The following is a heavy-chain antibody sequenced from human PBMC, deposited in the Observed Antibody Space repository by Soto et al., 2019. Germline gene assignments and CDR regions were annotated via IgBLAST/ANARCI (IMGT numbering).Heavy chain of an antibody. J-gene: IGHJ4*02. CDR1: SASLSNYY. CDR2: IFPTGNT. Sequence: SETLSLTCTVSSASLSNYYWSWIRQPAGKGLEWIGRIFPTGNTDYNPSLRSRVTMSVDTSKNQFSLKLNSVTAADAAVYYCARGSLGPDYWGPGTLVTVSS. V-gene: IGHV4-4*07. CDR3: ARGSLGPDY. D-gene: IGHD1-26*01.